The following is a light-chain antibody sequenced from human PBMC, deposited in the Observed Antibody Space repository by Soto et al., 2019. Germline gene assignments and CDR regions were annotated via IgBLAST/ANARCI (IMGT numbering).Light chain of an antibody. V-gene: IGKV3-20*01. CDR3: QQYGSSPLT. CDR2: GAS. Sequence: EIVLTQFPGTLSLSPGERATLSCRASQSVTSSSLAWYQQKVGRAPRVLIYGASNRATGIPDRFSGSGSGTDFTLTISRLEPEDFAVYYCQQYGSSPLTFGGGTKVDIK. J-gene: IGKJ4*01. CDR1: QSVTSSS.